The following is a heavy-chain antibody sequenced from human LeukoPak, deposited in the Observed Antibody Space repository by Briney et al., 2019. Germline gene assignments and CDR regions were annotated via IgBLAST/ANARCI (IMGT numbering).Heavy chain of an antibody. D-gene: IGHD1-14*01. CDR2: ISGSGGST. V-gene: IGHV3-23*01. J-gene: IGHJ6*03. CDR3: AKREPDYYYFYLDV. CDR1: GFTFSSYA. Sequence: PGGSLRLSCAASGFTFSSYAMSWVRQAPGKGLEWVSAISGSGGSTYYADSVYADSVNGRFTISRDNSKNTLYLQINSLRAEDTAVYYCAKREPDYYYFYLDVWGKGTAVTVSS.